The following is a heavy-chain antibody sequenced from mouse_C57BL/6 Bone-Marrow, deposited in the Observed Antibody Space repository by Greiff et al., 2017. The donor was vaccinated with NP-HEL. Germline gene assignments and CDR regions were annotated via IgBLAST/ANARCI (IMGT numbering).Heavy chain of an antibody. Sequence: QVQLQQPGAELVKPGASVKLSCKASGYTFTSYWMHWVKQRPGQGLEWIGMIHPNSGSTNYNEKFKSKATLTVDKSSSTAYMQLSSLTSEDSAVYYCARDGSSFPYWYFDVWGTGTTVTVSS. CDR3: ARDGSSFPYWYFDV. V-gene: IGHV1-64*01. CDR1: GYTFTSYW. CDR2: IHPNSGST. D-gene: IGHD1-1*01. J-gene: IGHJ1*03.